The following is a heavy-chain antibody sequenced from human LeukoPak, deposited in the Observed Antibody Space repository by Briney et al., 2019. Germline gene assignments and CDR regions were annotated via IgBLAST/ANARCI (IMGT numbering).Heavy chain of an antibody. D-gene: IGHD3-10*01. V-gene: IGHV3-74*01. CDR3: ARGHYGSGSY. CDR1: GFTFSGYW. CDR2: ISNDGTTT. J-gene: IGHJ4*02. Sequence: GGSLRLSCEASGFTFSGYWMPWVRQAPGKGLVWVSRISNDGTTTNYADSVKGRFTISRDNAKNTLYLQMNSLRAEDTAVYYCARGHYGSGSYWGQGALVTVSS.